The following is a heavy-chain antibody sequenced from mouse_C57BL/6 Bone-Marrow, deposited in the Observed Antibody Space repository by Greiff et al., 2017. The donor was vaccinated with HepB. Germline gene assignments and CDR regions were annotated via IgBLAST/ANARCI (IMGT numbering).Heavy chain of an antibody. CDR1: GFTFSSYG. V-gene: IGHV5-6*01. CDR3: ARHIYYYGSSLDY. J-gene: IGHJ2*01. D-gene: IGHD1-1*01. CDR2: ISSGGSYT. Sequence: ASGFTFSSYGMSWVRQTPDKRLEWVATISSGGSYTYYPDSVKGRFTISRDNAKNTLYLQMSSLKSEDTAMYYCARHIYYYGSSLDYWGQGTTLTVSS.